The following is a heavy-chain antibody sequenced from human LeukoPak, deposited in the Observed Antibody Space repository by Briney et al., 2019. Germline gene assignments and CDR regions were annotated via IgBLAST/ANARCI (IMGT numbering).Heavy chain of an antibody. J-gene: IGHJ4*02. D-gene: IGHD6-13*01. Sequence: GGSLRLSCAASGFTFSSYGMHWVRQAPGKGLEWVAVISYDGSNKYYADSVKGRFTISRDNSKNTLYLQMNSLRAEDTAVYYCARAGEKYSSSWCVDYWGQGTLVTVSS. CDR2: ISYDGSNK. CDR1: GFTFSSYG. CDR3: ARAGEKYSSSWCVDY. V-gene: IGHV3-30*03.